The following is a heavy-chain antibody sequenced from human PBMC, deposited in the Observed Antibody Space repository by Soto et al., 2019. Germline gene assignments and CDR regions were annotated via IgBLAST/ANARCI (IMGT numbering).Heavy chain of an antibody. V-gene: IGHV1-18*01. CDR2: INAYNDNT. CDR1: GYSFTSYG. D-gene: IGHD6-25*01. CDR3: ARDNGYGSAAWPFEP. Sequence: QVQLVQSGAELKKPGASVKVSCKASGYSFTSYGISWVRQAPGQGLEWMGWINAYNDNTNYAQKLQGRVTMTTDTSTRTAYLELRSLRSDVTAVYYCARDNGYGSAAWPFEPGGQGTLVTVSS. J-gene: IGHJ5*02.